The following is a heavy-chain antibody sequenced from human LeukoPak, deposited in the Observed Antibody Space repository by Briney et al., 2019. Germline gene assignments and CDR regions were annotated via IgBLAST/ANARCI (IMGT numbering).Heavy chain of an antibody. J-gene: IGHJ6*03. CDR2: INHSGST. CDR1: GGSFSGYY. V-gene: IGHV4-34*01. Sequence: PSKTLSLTCAVYGGSFSGYYWSWIRQPPGKGLEWIGEINHSGSTNYNPSLKSRVTISVDTSKNQSSLKLSSVTAADTAVYYCARGSRHYYYYMDVWGKGTTVTVS. CDR3: ARGSRHYYYYMDV.